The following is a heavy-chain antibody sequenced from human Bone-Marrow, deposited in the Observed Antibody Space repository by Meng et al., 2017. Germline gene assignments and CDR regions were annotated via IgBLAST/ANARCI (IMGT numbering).Heavy chain of an antibody. D-gene: IGHD1-26*01. Sequence: VQLVQSGAEVKKPGASGKVSVKASGYTFTGYYLHWVRQAPGQGLEWMGRISPNSGGTNYAQKFQGRVTMTRDTSISTAYMELSRLRSDDTAVYYCARGVVGAPCDWGQGTLVTVSS. V-gene: IGHV1-2*06. CDR2: ISPNSGGT. CDR3: ARGVVGAPCD. CDR1: GYTFTGYY. J-gene: IGHJ4*02.